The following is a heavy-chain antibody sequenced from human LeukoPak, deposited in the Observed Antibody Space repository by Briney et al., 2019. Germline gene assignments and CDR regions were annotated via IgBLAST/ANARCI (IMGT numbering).Heavy chain of an antibody. CDR1: GFSFNIFT. Sequence: GGSLRLSCAASGFSFNIFTMTWVRQAPGKGLEWVSGISSGGNTYYAESVKGRFTISRDNSKNTLYLQMNSLRGEDTAVYYCAKNMALVWGSFDFWGQGALVTVSS. V-gene: IGHV3-23*01. CDR2: ISSGGNT. J-gene: IGHJ4*02. CDR3: AKNMALVWGSFDF. D-gene: IGHD3-16*01.